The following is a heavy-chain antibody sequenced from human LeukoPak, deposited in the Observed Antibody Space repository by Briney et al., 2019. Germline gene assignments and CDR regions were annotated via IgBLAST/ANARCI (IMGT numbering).Heavy chain of an antibody. D-gene: IGHD6-19*01. CDR1: GYTFTRYD. J-gene: IGHJ4*02. CDR2: MNSNSGNT. CDR3: ARGPLWGAVTGTDY. V-gene: IGHV1-8*01. Sequence: ASVKVSCKASGYTFTRYDINWVRQAPGQGLESIGGMNSNSGNTGYAPKFQGRVTMTRNTAISTAYMELSSLRSEDTAVYYCARGPLWGAVTGTDYWGQGTLVSVSS.